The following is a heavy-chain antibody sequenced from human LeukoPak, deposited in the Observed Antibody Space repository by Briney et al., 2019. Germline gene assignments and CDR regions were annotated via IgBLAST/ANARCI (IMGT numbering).Heavy chain of an antibody. CDR2: INHSGST. D-gene: IGHD1-26*01. Sequence: PSETLSLTCAVYGGSFSGYYWSWIRQPPGKGLEWIGEINHSGSTNYNPSLKSRVTISVDTSKNQFSLKLSSVTAADTAVYYCARSYGYSGSYYLQFYYYYYMDVWGKETTVTVSS. CDR3: ARSYGYSGSYYLQFYYYYYMDV. V-gene: IGHV4-34*01. J-gene: IGHJ6*03. CDR1: GGSFSGYY.